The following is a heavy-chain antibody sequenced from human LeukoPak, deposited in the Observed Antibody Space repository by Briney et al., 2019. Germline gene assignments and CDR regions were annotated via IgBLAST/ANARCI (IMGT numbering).Heavy chain of an antibody. Sequence: SETLSLTCTVSGGSISSSSYYWGWIRQPPGKGLEWIGSIFYSGGTYYSPSLKSRVTISVDTSNNQFSLKLSSVTAADTAVYYCARRGCGLDWFDPWGQGTLVTVSS. CDR3: ARRGCGLDWFDP. V-gene: IGHV4-39*01. D-gene: IGHD6-19*01. CDR2: IFYSGGT. CDR1: GGSISSSSYY. J-gene: IGHJ5*02.